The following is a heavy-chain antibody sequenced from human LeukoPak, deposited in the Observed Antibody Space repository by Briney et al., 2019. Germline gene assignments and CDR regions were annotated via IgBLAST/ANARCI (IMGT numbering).Heavy chain of an antibody. CDR1: GGSFSGYY. D-gene: IGHD6-13*01. Sequence: SETLSLTCAVYGGSFSGYYWSWIRQPPGKGLEWIGEINHSGSTNYNPSLKSRVTISVDTSKNQFSLKLSSVTAADTAVYYCARDSADGTVGYYYYYYYMDVWGKGTTVTVSS. J-gene: IGHJ6*03. CDR2: INHSGST. CDR3: ARDSADGTVGYYYYYYYMDV. V-gene: IGHV4-34*01.